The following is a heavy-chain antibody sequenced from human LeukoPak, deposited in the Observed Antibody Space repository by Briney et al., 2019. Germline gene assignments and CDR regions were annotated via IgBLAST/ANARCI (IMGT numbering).Heavy chain of an antibody. J-gene: IGHJ4*02. Sequence: PSETLSLTCAVHGGSFSGYYWSWIRQPPGKGLEWIGEINHSGSTNYNPSLKSRVTISVDTSKNQFSLKLSSVTAADTAVYYCARGRGYSSGWYYFDYWGQGTLVTVSS. V-gene: IGHV4-34*01. CDR1: GGSFSGYY. CDR3: ARGRGYSSGWYYFDY. CDR2: INHSGST. D-gene: IGHD6-19*01.